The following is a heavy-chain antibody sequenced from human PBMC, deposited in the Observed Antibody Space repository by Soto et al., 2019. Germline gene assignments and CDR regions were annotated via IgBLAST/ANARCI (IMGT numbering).Heavy chain of an antibody. Sequence: SETLSLTCAVSGDSISRSYWWSCVRQLPGKGLEWIGEINHSGSTNYNPSLKSRVTISVDTSKNQFSLKLSSVTAADTAVYYCARSPSSYSDYWGQGTLVTVSS. CDR1: GDSISRSYW. CDR2: INHSGST. CDR3: ARSPSSYSDY. D-gene: IGHD4-4*01. V-gene: IGHV4-4*02. J-gene: IGHJ4*02.